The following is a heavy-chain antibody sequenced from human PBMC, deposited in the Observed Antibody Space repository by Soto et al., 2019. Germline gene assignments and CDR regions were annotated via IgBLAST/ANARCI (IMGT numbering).Heavy chain of an antibody. CDR3: AREPRVESYYYGSGSYYNSPSDY. CDR2: IIPILGIA. V-gene: IGHV1-69*04. Sequence: SVKVSCKASGXTFSSYTISWVRQAPGQGLEWMGRIIPILGIANYAQKFQGRVTITADKSTSTAYMELSSLRSEDTAVYYCAREPRVESYYYGSGSYYNSPSDYWG. D-gene: IGHD3-10*01. CDR1: GXTFSSYT. J-gene: IGHJ4*01.